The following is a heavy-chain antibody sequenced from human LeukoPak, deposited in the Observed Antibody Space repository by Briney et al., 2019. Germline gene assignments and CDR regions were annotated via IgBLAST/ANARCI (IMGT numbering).Heavy chain of an antibody. CDR1: GFSVSSRA. CDR3: ARGAHYYYDSSGYSYGDDY. J-gene: IGHJ4*02. Sequence: GGSLRLSCAASGFSVSSRAMSWVRQAPGEGLEWVSSISSSSSYIYYADSVKGRFTISRDNATNSLYLQMNSLRAEDTAVYYCARGAHYYYDSSGYSYGDDYWGQGTLVTVSS. CDR2: ISSSSSYI. V-gene: IGHV3-21*01. D-gene: IGHD3-22*01.